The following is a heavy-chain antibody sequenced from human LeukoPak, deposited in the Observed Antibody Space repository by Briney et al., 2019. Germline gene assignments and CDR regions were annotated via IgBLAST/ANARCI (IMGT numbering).Heavy chain of an antibody. V-gene: IGHV3-30*18. CDR1: GFIFSSYG. J-gene: IGHJ4*02. CDR3: AKGWQWLEDY. Sequence: PGGSLRLSCAASGFIFSSYGMHWVRQAPGKGPEWVAVISYDGSNKYYADSVKGRFTISRDNSKNTLYLQMNSLRAEDTAVYYCAKGWQWLEDYWGQGTLVTVSS. CDR2: ISYDGSNK. D-gene: IGHD6-19*01.